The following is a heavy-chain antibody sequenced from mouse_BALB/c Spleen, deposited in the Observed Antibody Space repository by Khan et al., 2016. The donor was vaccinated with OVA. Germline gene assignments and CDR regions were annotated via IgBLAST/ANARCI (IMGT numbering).Heavy chain of an antibody. CDR2: IRHKANYYTT. CDR3: ARDGGHYYGDDAMDY. J-gene: IGHJ4*01. CDR1: GFTFTDYY. Sequence: EVELVESGGGLVQPGGSLRLSCATSGFTFTDYYMSWVRQPPGQALEWLGFIRHKANYYTTEYITSVKGRFTISRDTSQSILYLQMNTLRAEDSATYYCARDGGHYYGDDAMDYWGQGTSVTVSS. D-gene: IGHD1-2*01. V-gene: IGHV7-3*02.